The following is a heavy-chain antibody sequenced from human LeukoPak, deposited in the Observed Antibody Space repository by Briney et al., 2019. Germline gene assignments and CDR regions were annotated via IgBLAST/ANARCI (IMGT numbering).Heavy chain of an antibody. CDR2: INPSGGST. V-gene: IGHV1-46*01. D-gene: IGHD4-17*01. J-gene: IGHJ6*02. CDR3: ARDRVTVTYHYYYYGMDV. CDR1: GYTFTSYY. Sequence: ASVKVSCKASGYTFTSYYMHWVRQAPGQGLEWMGIINPSGGSTSYAQKFQGRVTMTRDTSTSTVYMELSSLRSEDTAVYYCARDRVTVTYHYYYYGMDVWGQGTTVTVSS.